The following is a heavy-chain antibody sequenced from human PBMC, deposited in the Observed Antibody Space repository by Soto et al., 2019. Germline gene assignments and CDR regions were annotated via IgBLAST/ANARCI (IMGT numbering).Heavy chain of an antibody. V-gene: IGHV4-34*01. CDR3: VRIRYQMPSSVLWLDP. D-gene: IGHD3-16*01. J-gene: IGHJ5*02. Sequence: SETLSLTCAFCGGFLSESYWTWIRQPPGKGLEWIGEINHVGCTNYNPSLKSRVTMSVDTSQNQFSLRLISVTAADTAMYFCVRIRYQMPSSVLWLDPWGQGTPVTVSS. CDR1: GGFLSESY. CDR2: INHVGCT.